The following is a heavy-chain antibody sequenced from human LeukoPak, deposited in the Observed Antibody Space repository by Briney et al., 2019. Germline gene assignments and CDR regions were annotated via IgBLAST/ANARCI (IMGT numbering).Heavy chain of an antibody. J-gene: IGHJ4*02. CDR3: TRDPSNSSGWYIYFDY. CDR2: ISTYNGDT. V-gene: IGHV1-18*01. CDR1: GYAFKKYA. Sequence: GASVKVSCKAYGYAFKKYAISWVRQAPGKGLEWLGWISTYNGDTNYAQNFKGRVTMTTDASTSTAYMELRSLRSDDTAVYYCTRDPSNSSGWYIYFDYWGQGALVTVSS. D-gene: IGHD6-19*01.